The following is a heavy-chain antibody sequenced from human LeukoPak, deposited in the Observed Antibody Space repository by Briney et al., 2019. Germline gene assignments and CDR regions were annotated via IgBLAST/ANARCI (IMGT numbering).Heavy chain of an antibody. CDR3: AREMAV. Sequence: GGSLRLSCVVSGFTFSIYAMSWVRQAPGKGLEWVSTISADGGSTYCADSVRGRFIISRDNSKNTLYLQMNSLRAEDTAVYYCAREMAVWGQGALVTVSS. J-gene: IGHJ4*02. V-gene: IGHV3-23*01. D-gene: IGHD2-8*01. CDR2: ISADGGST. CDR1: GFTFSIYA.